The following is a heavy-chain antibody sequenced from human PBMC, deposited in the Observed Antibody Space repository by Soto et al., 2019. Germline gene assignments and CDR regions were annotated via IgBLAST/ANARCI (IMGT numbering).Heavy chain of an antibody. J-gene: IGHJ6*02. Sequence: QVQLVESGGGVVQPGRSLRLSCAASGFTFSSYAMHWVRQAPGKGLEWVAVISYDGSNKYYAYSVKGRFTISRDNSKNPLYLQMNSLRAEDTAVYYCATGRIEAAYRTHCGMDVWGQGTTVTVSS. V-gene: IGHV3-30-3*01. CDR3: ATGRIEAAYRTHCGMDV. CDR2: ISYDGSNK. CDR1: GFTFSSYA. D-gene: IGHD6-13*01.